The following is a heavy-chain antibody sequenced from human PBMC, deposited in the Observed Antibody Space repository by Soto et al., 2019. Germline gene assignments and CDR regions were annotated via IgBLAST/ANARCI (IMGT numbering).Heavy chain of an antibody. CDR2: ISAYNGNT. CDR3: ARDIGYCSSTSCSRENWFDP. D-gene: IGHD2-2*01. CDR1: GYTFTSYG. J-gene: IGHJ5*02. V-gene: IGHV1-18*01. Sequence: ASVKVSCKASGYTFTSYGISWVRQAPGQGLEWMGWISAYNGNTNYAQKLQGRVTMTTDTSTSTAYMELRSLRSDDTAVYYCARDIGYCSSTSCSRENWFDPWGQGTLGTVSS.